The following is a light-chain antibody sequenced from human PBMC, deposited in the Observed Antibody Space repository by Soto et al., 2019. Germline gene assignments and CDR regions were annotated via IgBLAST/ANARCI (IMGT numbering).Light chain of an antibody. V-gene: IGKV3-11*01. Sequence: EIVLTQSPATLSLSPGERATLSCRASQRVSSYLAWYQQKPGQAPRLLIYDASNRATGIPARFSGSGSGTDFTLTISSLEPEYFAVYYCQQRTNRPGITFGQGTRLESK. CDR1: QRVSSY. J-gene: IGKJ5*01. CDR2: DAS. CDR3: QQRTNRPGIT.